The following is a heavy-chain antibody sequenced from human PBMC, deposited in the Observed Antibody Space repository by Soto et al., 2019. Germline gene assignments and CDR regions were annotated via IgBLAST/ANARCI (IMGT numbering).Heavy chain of an antibody. CDR1: GFSLSTSGVG. Sequence: QITLKESGPTLVKPTQTLTLTCTFSGFSLSTSGVGVGWIRQPPGKALEWLALIYWDDDKRYSPSLKSRLTITKNTSKTPVVLTMTNMNPVDTATYYCAHTLWGSGIENWFDPWGQGTLVTVSS. CDR3: AHTLWGSGIENWFDP. D-gene: IGHD3-10*01. CDR2: IYWDDDK. J-gene: IGHJ5*02. V-gene: IGHV2-5*02.